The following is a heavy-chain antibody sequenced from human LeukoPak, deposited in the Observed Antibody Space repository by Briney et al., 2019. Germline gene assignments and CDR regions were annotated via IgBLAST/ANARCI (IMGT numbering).Heavy chain of an antibody. CDR3: ARGGYGGKFPFDY. J-gene: IGHJ4*02. Sequence: SETLSLTCAVYGGSFSGYYWSWIRQPPGKGLEWIGEINHSGSTNYNPSLKSRVTISVDTSKNQFSLKLSSVTAADTAVYYCARGGYGGKFPFDYWGQGTLVTVSS. V-gene: IGHV4-34*01. CDR1: GGSFSGYY. CDR2: INHSGST. D-gene: IGHD4-17*01.